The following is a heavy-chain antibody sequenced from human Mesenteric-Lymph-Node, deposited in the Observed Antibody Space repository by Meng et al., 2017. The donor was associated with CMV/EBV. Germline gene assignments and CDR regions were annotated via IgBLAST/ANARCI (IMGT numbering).Heavy chain of an antibody. Sequence: SLKISCAASGFTFDDYAMHWVRQAPGKGPEWVSGISWNSDKIAYADSVKGRFTISRDNAKSSLYLQMNSLRAEDTALYYCAKDWKMVYVSYFFDSWGQGTLVTVSS. D-gene: IGHD2-8*01. J-gene: IGHJ4*02. V-gene: IGHV3-9*01. CDR2: ISWNSDKI. CDR3: AKDWKMVYVSYFFDS. CDR1: GFTFDDYA.